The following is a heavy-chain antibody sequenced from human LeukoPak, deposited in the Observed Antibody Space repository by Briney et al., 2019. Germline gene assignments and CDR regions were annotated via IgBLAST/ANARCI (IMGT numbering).Heavy chain of an antibody. CDR2: ISRSSSTI. J-gene: IGHJ4*02. V-gene: IGHV3-48*04. CDR3: ATETYSTSCGY. Sequence: GGSLRLSCAASGFTFNDYNMNWVRQAPGKGLEWISYISRSSSTIYYADSVKGRFTISRDNAKTSLYLQMNSLRAEDTAIYYCATETYSTSCGYWGQGTLVTVSS. CDR1: GFTFNDYN. D-gene: IGHD6-6*01.